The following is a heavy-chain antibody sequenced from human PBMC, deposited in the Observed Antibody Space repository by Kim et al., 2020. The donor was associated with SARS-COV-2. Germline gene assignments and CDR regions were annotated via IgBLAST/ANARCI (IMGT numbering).Heavy chain of an antibody. Sequence: GGSLRLSCAASGFTFNTYAMSWVRQAPGKGLEWVSVVGVGGATTYYADSVKGRFTVSRDNSKNTVSLQMNSLRVEDTAVYYCAKVDYHYHSSGSRKAYFDYWGQGTLVTVSS. J-gene: IGHJ4*02. CDR3: AKVDYHYHSSGSRKAYFDY. D-gene: IGHD3-22*01. CDR2: VGVGGATT. V-gene: IGHV3-23*01. CDR1: GFTFNTYA.